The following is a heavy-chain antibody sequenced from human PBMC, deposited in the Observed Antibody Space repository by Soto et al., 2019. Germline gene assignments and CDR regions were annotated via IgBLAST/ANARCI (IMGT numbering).Heavy chain of an antibody. CDR3: ARDLHDILTGYYWDYYYGMDV. CDR2: ISSSSSYI. D-gene: IGHD3-9*01. V-gene: IGHV3-21*01. J-gene: IGHJ6*02. CDR1: GFTFSSYS. Sequence: GGSLRLSCAASGFTFSSYSMNWVRQAPGKGLEWVSSISSSSSYIYYADSVKGRFTISRDNAKNSLYLQMNSLRAEDTAVYYCARDLHDILTGYYWDYYYGMDVWGQGTTVTVSS.